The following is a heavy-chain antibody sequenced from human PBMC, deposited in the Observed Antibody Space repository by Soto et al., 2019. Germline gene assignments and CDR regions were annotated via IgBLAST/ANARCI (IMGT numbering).Heavy chain of an antibody. V-gene: IGHV3-30-3*01. J-gene: IGHJ4*02. CDR1: GFTFSSYA. CDR3: ARVPTVVTTAYYFDY. Sequence: QVQLVESGGGVVQPGRSLILSCAASGFTFSSYAMHWVRQAPGKGLEWVAVISYDGSNKYYADSVKGRFTISRDNSKNTLYLQMNSLRAEDTAVYYCARVPTVVTTAYYFDYWGQGTLVTVSS. CDR2: ISYDGSNK. D-gene: IGHD4-17*01.